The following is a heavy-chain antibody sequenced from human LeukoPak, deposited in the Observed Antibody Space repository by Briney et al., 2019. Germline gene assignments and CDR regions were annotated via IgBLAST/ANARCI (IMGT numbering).Heavy chain of an antibody. CDR1: GFTFSSYA. D-gene: IGHD4-17*01. V-gene: IGHV3-23*01. Sequence: GGSLRLSCAASGFTFSSYAMSWVRQAPGKGLEWVSSISGTNDNTYYADSVKDRFTISRDNSKNTLYLQMSSLKTEDTAVYYCTAQGGSGDLRYWGQGTLVTVSS. CDR2: ISGTNDNT. CDR3: TAQGGSGDLRY. J-gene: IGHJ4*02.